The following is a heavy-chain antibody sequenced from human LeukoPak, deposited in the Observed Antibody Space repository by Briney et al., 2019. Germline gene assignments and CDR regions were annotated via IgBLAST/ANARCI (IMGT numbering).Heavy chain of an antibody. D-gene: IGHD1-26*01. CDR2: LHVSGNT. CDR3: ARDPLRSSFDS. V-gene: IGHV4-4*07. CDR1: GGSLENKH. Sequence: SETLSLTCAVSGGSLENKHWGWIRLPAGEGLEWIGRLHVSGNTNFNPSLKSRVTISVDTSKNQFSLKMTSMTAADTAVYFCARDPLRSSFDSWGQGILVTVAP. J-gene: IGHJ4*02.